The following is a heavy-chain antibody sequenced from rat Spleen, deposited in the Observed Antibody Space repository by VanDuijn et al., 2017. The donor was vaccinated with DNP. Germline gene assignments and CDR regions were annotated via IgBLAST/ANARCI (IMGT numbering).Heavy chain of an antibody. J-gene: IGHJ2*01. D-gene: IGHD5-1*01. CDR3: TNDWELYY. CDR1: GFTFRSFP. CDR2: FSTIGDDT. V-gene: IGHV5-46*01. Sequence: EVQVIESGGGFVQPGGSMKLSCEASGFTFRSFPMAWVRQAPTKGLEWVATFSTIGDDTFYRDSVKGRFTISRDNAKNTLYLQMNSLRSEDTATYYCTNDWELYYWGQGVMVTVSS.